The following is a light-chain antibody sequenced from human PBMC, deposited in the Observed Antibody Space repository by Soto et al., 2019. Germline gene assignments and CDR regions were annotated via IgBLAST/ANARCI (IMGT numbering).Light chain of an antibody. CDR3: QSYDSSLSGYV. J-gene: IGLJ1*01. CDR1: SSNIGAPYD. V-gene: IGLV1-40*01. Sequence: QAVVTQPPSVSGAPGQTVIISCSGSSSNIGAPYDVNWYRQLPGTAPKLLISGNMNRPSGVPDRFSGSKSGTSASLAITGLQAEDEADYYCQSYDSSLSGYVFGTGTKLTVL. CDR2: GNM.